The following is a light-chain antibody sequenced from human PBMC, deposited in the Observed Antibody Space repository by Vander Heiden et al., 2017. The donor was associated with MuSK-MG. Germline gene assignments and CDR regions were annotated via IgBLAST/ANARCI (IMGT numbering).Light chain of an antibody. J-gene: IGKJ4*01. CDR3: QQVHSTPLT. CDR1: QSVLYRPTEKNY. V-gene: IGKV4-1*01. Sequence: DSLVVSLGERATIYCKSSQSVLYRPTEKNYLALYQQKPGRPPRLLVYWASTRESGVPDRFSGSGSGTDFTLTISSLQAEDVAIYYCQQVHSTPLTFGGGTKVEIK. CDR2: WAS.